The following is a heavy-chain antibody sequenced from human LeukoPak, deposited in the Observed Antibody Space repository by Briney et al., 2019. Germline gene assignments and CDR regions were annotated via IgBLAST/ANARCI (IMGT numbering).Heavy chain of an antibody. J-gene: IGHJ4*02. CDR2: IYDTGST. CDR1: GGSISSYY. D-gene: IGHD5-18*01. Sequence: SETLSLTCTVSGGSISSYYWSWIRQPPGKGLEWIGYIYDTGSTNYNPSLKSRVTISGDTSKNHLSLRLSSVTAADTAVYYCAXXXXXTXMAPIWDWGQGTLVTV. V-gene: IGHV4-59*08. CDR3: AXXXXXTXMAPIWD.